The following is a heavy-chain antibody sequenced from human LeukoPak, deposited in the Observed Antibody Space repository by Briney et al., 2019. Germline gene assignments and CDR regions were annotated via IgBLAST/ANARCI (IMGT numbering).Heavy chain of an antibody. J-gene: IGHJ4*02. CDR3: ARVSDVVVPAAMGHFDY. CDR1: GGSISNYH. CDR2: ISGGGST. V-gene: IGHV4-4*07. Sequence: SETLSLTCSVSGGSISNYHWIWIRQPAGKGLEWIGRISGGGSTNYDPSLRSRVTMSVDTSKNQFSLKLSSVTAADTAVYYCARVSDVVVPAAMGHFDYWGQGTLVTVSS. D-gene: IGHD2-2*01.